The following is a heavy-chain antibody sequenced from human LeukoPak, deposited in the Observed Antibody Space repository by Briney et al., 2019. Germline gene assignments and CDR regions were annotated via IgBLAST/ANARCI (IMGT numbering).Heavy chain of an antibody. CDR2: INPSGGST. CDR1: GYTFTSYY. CDR3: AREQYYYDSSGYPCFDY. D-gene: IGHD3-22*01. Sequence: ASVKVSCKASGYTFTSYYMHWVRQAPGQGLEWMGIINPSGGSTSYAQKFQGRVTMTRDTSTSTVYMELSRLRSDDTAVYYCAREQYYYDSSGYPCFDYWGQGTLVTVSS. J-gene: IGHJ4*02. V-gene: IGHV1-46*01.